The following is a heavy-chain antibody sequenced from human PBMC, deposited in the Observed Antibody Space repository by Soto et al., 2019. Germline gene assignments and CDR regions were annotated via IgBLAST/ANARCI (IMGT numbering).Heavy chain of an antibody. J-gene: IGHJ4*02. CDR3: ARTPDSSGYYFDY. D-gene: IGHD3-22*01. CDR2: IFYSGST. Sequence: QLQLQESGPGLVKPSETLSLTCTVSGGSITNSGYYWGWVRQPPGKGLEWIGSIFYSGSTHYKPSLQSRVTVSGDTSKNQCSLKLSSVTAADTAVYYCARTPDSSGYYFDYWGQGTLVTVSS. V-gene: IGHV4-39*01. CDR1: GGSITNSGYY.